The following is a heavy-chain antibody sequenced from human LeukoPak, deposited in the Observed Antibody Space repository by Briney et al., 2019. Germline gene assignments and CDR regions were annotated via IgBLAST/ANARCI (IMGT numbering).Heavy chain of an antibody. D-gene: IGHD7-27*01. CDR1: GFTFSSYD. CDR3: IRIRTGQHQYGMDV. Sequence: GGSLRLSCAASGFTFSSYDMHWVRQATGKGLEWVSAIDTVGNTYYDGSVRGRFTTSREDAWNSLYLQMNSLRDGDTAVYYCIRIRTGQHQYGMDVWGQGTTVTVSS. CDR2: IDTVGNT. V-gene: IGHV3-13*01. J-gene: IGHJ6*02.